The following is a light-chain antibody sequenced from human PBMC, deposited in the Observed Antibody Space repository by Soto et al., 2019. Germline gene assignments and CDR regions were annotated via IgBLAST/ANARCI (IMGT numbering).Light chain of an antibody. CDR3: CSYAGSPYV. CDR2: EVS. Sequence: QSVLTQPASVSGSPGQSITISCTGTSSDVGSYNLVSWYQQHPGKAPKLMIYEVSKRPSGVSNRFSGSKSDNTASLTISGLQAEDEADYYCCSYAGSPYVFGTGTKVTVL. CDR1: SSDVGSYNL. J-gene: IGLJ1*01. V-gene: IGLV2-23*02.